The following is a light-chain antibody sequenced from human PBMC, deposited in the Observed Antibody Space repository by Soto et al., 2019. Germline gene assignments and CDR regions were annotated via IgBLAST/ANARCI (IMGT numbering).Light chain of an antibody. CDR2: GNS. J-gene: IGLJ1*01. V-gene: IGLV1-40*01. CDR1: SSNIGAGYD. CDR3: QSYDSIHPPDV. Sequence: ISCTGSSSNIGAGYDVHWYQQLPGTATELLIYGNSNRPSGVHDRFSGSKSGTSASLAISLPQAEHEADYYCQSYDSIHPPDVFGTGTKVTVL.